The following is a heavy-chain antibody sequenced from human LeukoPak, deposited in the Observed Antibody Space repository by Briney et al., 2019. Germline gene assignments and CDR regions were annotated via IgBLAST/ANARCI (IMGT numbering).Heavy chain of an antibody. CDR1: GFTFSSYW. J-gene: IGHJ4*02. D-gene: IGHD6-6*01. CDR3: ARGGGPDIAARPFDC. Sequence: GGSLRLPCAASGFTFSSYWMHWVRQAPGKGLVWVSRINSDGSSTRYADSVKGRFTISRDNAKNTLYLRMNSLRAEDTAVYYCARGGGPDIAARPFDCWGQGTLVTVSS. CDR2: INSDGSST. V-gene: IGHV3-74*01.